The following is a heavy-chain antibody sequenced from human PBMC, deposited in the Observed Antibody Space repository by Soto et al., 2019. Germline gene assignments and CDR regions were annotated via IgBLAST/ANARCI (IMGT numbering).Heavy chain of an antibody. CDR3: AAADWGHNFYYGMDV. J-gene: IGHJ6*02. CDR2: INQSGST. V-gene: IGHV4-34*01. D-gene: IGHD7-27*01. CDR1: GGSFSGYY. Sequence: NPSETLSLTCAVYGGSFSGYYWSWIRQPPGKGLEWIGEINQSGSTNYKSSLKSRVTISVDTSKNQFSLKLSSVTAADTAVYYCAAADWGHNFYYGMDVWGQGTTVTVSS.